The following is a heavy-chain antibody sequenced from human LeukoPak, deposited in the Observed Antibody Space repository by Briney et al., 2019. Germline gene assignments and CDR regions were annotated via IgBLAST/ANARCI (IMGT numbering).Heavy chain of an antibody. Sequence: GASVKVSCKASGYTFTGYYMHWVRQAPGQGLEWMAWINPNSGGTNYAQKFQGRVTMTRDTSISTAYMELSRLRSDDTAVYYCARRRRSSTSKEYYFDYWGQGTLVTVSS. CDR2: INPNSGGT. J-gene: IGHJ4*02. CDR1: GYTFTGYY. V-gene: IGHV1-2*02. D-gene: IGHD2-2*01. CDR3: ARRRRSSTSKEYYFDY.